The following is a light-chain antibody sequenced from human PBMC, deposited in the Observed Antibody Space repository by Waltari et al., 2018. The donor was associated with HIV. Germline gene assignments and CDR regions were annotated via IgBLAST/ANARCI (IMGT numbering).Light chain of an antibody. CDR2: SNN. CDR3: AAWDDSVNGRV. V-gene: IGLV1-44*01. CDR1: SSNIGSNN. Sequence: QSVLTQPPSASGTPGQRATISCSGSSSNIGSNNVNWYQQLPGTAPKLLIYSNNQRRSGVPDRFSGSKSGTSAALAICGLQSEDEADYYCAAWDDSVNGRVFGGGTKLTVL. J-gene: IGLJ2*01.